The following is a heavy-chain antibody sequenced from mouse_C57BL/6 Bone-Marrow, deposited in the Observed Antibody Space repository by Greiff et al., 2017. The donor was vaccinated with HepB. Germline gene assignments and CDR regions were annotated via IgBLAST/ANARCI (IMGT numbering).Heavy chain of an antibody. CDR1: GYTFTSYW. D-gene: IGHD1-1*01. CDR3: ARSYGSSFFDY. CDR2: IDPSDSYT. V-gene: IGHV1-69*01. Sequence: QVQLKQSGAELVMPGASVKLSCKASGYTFTSYWMHWVKQRPGQGLEWIGEIDPSDSYTNYNQKFKGKSTLTVDKSSSTAYMQRSSLTSEDSAVYYCARSYGSSFFDYWGQGTTLTVSS. J-gene: IGHJ2*01.